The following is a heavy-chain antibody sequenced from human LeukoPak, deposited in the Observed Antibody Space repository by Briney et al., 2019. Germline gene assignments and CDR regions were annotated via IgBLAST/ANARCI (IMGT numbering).Heavy chain of an antibody. Sequence: GGSLRLSCAASGFTFSSYSMNWVRQAPGKGLDWVSSISSSSSYIYYADSVKGRFTISRDNAKNSLYLQMNSLRAEDTAVYYCAAQPRGTTVTTHDYWGQGTLVTVSS. CDR3: AAQPRGTTVTTHDY. D-gene: IGHD4-17*01. CDR1: GFTFSSYS. V-gene: IGHV3-21*01. J-gene: IGHJ4*02. CDR2: ISSSSSYI.